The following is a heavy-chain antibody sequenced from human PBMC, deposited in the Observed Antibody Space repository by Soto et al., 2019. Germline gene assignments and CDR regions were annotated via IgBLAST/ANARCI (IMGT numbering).Heavy chain of an antibody. Sequence: EVQLVESGGGLVKPGGSLRLSCAASGFTFSSYSMNWVRQAPGKGLEWVSSISSSSSYIYYADSVKGRFTISRDNAKNSLYLQMTSLRAEDTAVYYCARDLRSAVVVVAAVDYWGQGTLVTVSS. V-gene: IGHV3-21*01. CDR2: ISSSSSYI. CDR3: ARDLRSAVVVVAAVDY. D-gene: IGHD2-15*01. CDR1: GFTFSSYS. J-gene: IGHJ4*02.